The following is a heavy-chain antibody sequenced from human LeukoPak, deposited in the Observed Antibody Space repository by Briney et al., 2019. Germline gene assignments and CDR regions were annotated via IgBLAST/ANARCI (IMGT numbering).Heavy chain of an antibody. CDR1: GFTFSDYW. CDR3: GRDGGRGYCSGGSCYYSLYGMDV. J-gene: IGHJ6*02. D-gene: IGHD2-15*01. V-gene: IGHV3-7*01. Sequence: GGSLRLSCAASGFTFSDYWMDWARQAPGKGLEWVANIKPDGSEIYYVDAVKGRFTISRDNAKNTLYLQMNSLRAEDTAVYYCGRDGGRGYCSGGSCYYSLYGMDVWGRGTTVTVSS. CDR2: IKPDGSEI.